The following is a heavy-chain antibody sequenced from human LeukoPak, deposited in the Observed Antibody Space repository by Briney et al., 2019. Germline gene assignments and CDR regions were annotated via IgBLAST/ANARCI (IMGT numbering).Heavy chain of an antibody. CDR1: GVTFSSYG. D-gene: IGHD4-17*01. CDR2: IWNDGSNK. Sequence: GRSMRLSCAASGVTFSSYGMHWVRQAPGKGLEWVVVIWNDGSNKYYADSVKGRSTISRDNSKNTLYLQMNSLRAEDTAVYYCAKDRMTTVTVGDFDNWGQGTLVTVSS. CDR3: AKDRMTTVTVGDFDN. V-gene: IGHV3-33*06. J-gene: IGHJ4*02.